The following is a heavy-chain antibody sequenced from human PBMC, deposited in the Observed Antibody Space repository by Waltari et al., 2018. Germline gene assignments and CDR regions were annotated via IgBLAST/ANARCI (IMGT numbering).Heavy chain of an antibody. V-gene: IGHV4-30-2*01. Sequence: QLQLQESGSGLVKPSQTLSLTCAVSGGSISSGGYSWSWIRQPPGKGLEWIGYIYHSGSTYYNPSLKSRVTISVDRSKNQFSLKLSSVTAADTAVYYCAGVGVVAALYYFDYWGQGTLVTVSS. CDR1: GGSISSGGYS. CDR2: IYHSGST. D-gene: IGHD2-15*01. J-gene: IGHJ4*02. CDR3: AGVGVVAALYYFDY.